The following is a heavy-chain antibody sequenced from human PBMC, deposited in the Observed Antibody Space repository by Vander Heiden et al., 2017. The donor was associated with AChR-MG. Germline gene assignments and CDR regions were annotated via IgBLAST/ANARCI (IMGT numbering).Heavy chain of an antibody. D-gene: IGHD3-16*01. Sequence: QVQLVESGGGVVQHGRSLRLSCAASGFTFSSYAMHWVRQAPGKGLEWVAVISYDGSNKYYADSVKGRFTISRDNSKNTLYLQMNSLRAEDTAVYYCASFTDVGGTGAFDIWSQGTMVTVSS. V-gene: IGHV3-30-3*01. CDR2: ISYDGSNK. J-gene: IGHJ3*02. CDR1: GFTFSSYA. CDR3: ASFTDVGGTGAFDI.